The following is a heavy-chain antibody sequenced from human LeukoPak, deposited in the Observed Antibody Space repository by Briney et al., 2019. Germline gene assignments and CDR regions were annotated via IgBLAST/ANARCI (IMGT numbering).Heavy chain of an antibody. D-gene: IGHD3-10*01. CDR3: ARNLRFGESSDAFDM. Sequence: ASVKVSCKASGGTFSSYAISWVRQAPGQGLEWMGWINPKSGGTNYAQKFQGRVTMTRDTSISTAYMDMSSLRSDDTAVYYCARNLRFGESSDAFDMWGQGTMVTVSS. CDR2: INPKSGGT. V-gene: IGHV1-2*02. CDR1: GGTFSSYA. J-gene: IGHJ3*02.